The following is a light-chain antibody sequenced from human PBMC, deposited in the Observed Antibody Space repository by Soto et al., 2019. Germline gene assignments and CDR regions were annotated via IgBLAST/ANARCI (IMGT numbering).Light chain of an antibody. V-gene: IGLV2-14*01. CDR3: SAHTSRSIYVV. CDR2: AVS. Sequence: QSALTQHASVSGSPGQSITIYCTGTSSDVGGYNYVSWYQQHPGKAPKLMIYAVSNRPSGVCNGVSGSKSGNTTSLSIYGLQAEDDSDYYCSAHTSRSIYVVFGGGTKVTVL. CDR1: SSDVGGYNY. J-gene: IGLJ2*01.